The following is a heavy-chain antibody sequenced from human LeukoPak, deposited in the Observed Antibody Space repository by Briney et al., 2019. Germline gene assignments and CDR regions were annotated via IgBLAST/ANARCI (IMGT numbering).Heavy chain of an antibody. Sequence: PGGSLRLSCAASGFTFSSYWMHWVRQVPGKGLVWVARINPGGSSITYADSVKGRFTISRDNAKNTLYLRMDSLRAEDTGVYYCAGSNQADDYWGQGTLVTVSS. D-gene: IGHD1-14*01. J-gene: IGHJ4*02. V-gene: IGHV3-74*01. CDR1: GFTFSSYW. CDR3: AGSNQADDY. CDR2: INPGGSSI.